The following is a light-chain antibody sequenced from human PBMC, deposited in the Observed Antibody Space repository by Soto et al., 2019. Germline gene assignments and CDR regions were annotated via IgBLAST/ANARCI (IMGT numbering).Light chain of an antibody. CDR3: QQSYSTPRT. V-gene: IGKV1-39*01. CDR1: QSISSW. Sequence: IQMTQFPSTLSSSAGDRLTITCRASQSISSWLAWYQQKPGKAPKLLIYDASSLESGVPSRFSGSGSGTDFTLTISSLQPEDFATYYCQQSYSTPRTFGQGTKVDIK. CDR2: DAS. J-gene: IGKJ1*01.